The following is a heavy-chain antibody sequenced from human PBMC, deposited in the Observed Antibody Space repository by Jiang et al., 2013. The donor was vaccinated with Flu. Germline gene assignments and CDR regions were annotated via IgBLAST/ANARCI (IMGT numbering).Heavy chain of an antibody. CDR2: IYYSGST. J-gene: IGHJ4*02. V-gene: IGHV4-39*01. CDR3: ARHEFRTTVTIGYFDY. D-gene: IGHD4-17*01. Sequence: SIYYSGSTYYNPSLKSRVTISVDTSKNQFSLKLSSVTAADTAVYYCARHEFRTTVTIGYFDYWGQGTLVTVSS.